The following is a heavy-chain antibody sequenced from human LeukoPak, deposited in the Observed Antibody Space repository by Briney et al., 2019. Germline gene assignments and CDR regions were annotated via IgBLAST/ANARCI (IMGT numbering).Heavy chain of an antibody. Sequence: KPSQTLSLTCTVSGGSISSGNYYWSWIRQPAGKGLEWIGRIYTSGSTNYNPSLKSRVTISVDTSKNQFSLKLSSVTAADTAVYYCARDRTQWPESESYYYYYMDVWGKGTTVTVSS. CDR2: IYTSGST. CDR1: GGSISSGNYY. D-gene: IGHD6-19*01. V-gene: IGHV4-61*02. CDR3: ARDRTQWPESESYYYYYMDV. J-gene: IGHJ6*03.